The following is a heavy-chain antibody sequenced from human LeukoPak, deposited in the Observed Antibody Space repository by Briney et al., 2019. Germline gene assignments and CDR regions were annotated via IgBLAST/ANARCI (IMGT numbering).Heavy chain of an antibody. CDR1: GITFTSYA. CDR3: AASYYYNAGGPFYFDF. Sequence: GGSLRLSCAASGITFTSYAMSWVRQAPGKRLEWVSGVNVGGSYTYYADSGEGRVTISRANSKNTLNLQMNSLRAEDTALYYCAASYYYNAGGPFYFDFWGRGALVTVSS. J-gene: IGHJ4*02. CDR2: VNVGGSYT. V-gene: IGHV3-23*01. D-gene: IGHD3-10*01.